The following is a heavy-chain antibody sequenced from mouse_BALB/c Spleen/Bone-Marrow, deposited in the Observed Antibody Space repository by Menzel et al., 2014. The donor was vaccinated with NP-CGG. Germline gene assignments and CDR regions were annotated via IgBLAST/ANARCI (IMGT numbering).Heavy chain of an antibody. Sequence: DVKLLESGGGLVKPGGSLKLSCAASGFTFSDYYMYWVRQTPEKRLEWVATISDGGSYTYYPDSVKGRFTISRDNAKNNLYLQMSSLKSEDTAMYYCARVLRPHYYAMDYWGQGTSVTVSS. J-gene: IGHJ4*01. CDR2: ISDGGSYT. V-gene: IGHV5-4*02. D-gene: IGHD1-2*01. CDR1: GFTFSDYY. CDR3: ARVLRPHYYAMDY.